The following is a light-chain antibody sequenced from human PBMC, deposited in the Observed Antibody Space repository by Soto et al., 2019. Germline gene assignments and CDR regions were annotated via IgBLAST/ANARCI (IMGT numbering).Light chain of an antibody. Sequence: DIQMTQSPSTLSASVGDRVTITCRASQSISSCLDWYQQKPGKAPNLLIYAASSLLSGVPSRFSGSGSGTDFTLTISSLQPEDFATYYCQQTYNTPRTFGQGTKVDIK. J-gene: IGKJ1*01. CDR3: QQTYNTPRT. CDR1: QSISSC. V-gene: IGKV1-39*01. CDR2: AAS.